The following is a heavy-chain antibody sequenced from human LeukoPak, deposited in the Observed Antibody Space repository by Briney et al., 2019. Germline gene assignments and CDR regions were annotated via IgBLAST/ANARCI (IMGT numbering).Heavy chain of an antibody. J-gene: IGHJ4*02. CDR2: ISSSSSYI. CDR3: AKVAPPLDSSGYPRY. Sequence: GGSLRLSCAASGFTFSSYSMNWVRQAPGKGLEWVSSISSSSSYIYYADSVKGRFTISRDNAKNLLYLQMNSLRAEDTAVYYCAKVAPPLDSSGYPRYWGQGTLVTVSS. CDR1: GFTFSSYS. D-gene: IGHD3-22*01. V-gene: IGHV3-21*01.